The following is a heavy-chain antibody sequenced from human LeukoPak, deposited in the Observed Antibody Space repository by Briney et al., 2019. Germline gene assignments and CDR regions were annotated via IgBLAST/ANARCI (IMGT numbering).Heavy chain of an antibody. D-gene: IGHD6-6*01. CDR2: FNPEDGET. J-gene: IGHJ4*02. V-gene: IGHV1-24*01. Sequence: ASVKVSCKVSGYTLTELSMHWVRQAPGKGLEWMGGFNPEDGETIYAQKFQGRVTMTEDTSTDTAYMELSSLRSEDTAVYYCATDSQGRPPYFDYWGQGTLVTVSS. CDR3: ATDSQGRPPYFDY. CDR1: GYTLTELS.